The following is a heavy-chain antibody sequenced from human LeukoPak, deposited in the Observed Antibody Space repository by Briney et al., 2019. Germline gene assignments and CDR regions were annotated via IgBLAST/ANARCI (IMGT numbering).Heavy chain of an antibody. CDR1: GHTFTAYY. CDR2: INPNSGGT. CDR3: AGGYCSSTSCPHTTQHYYYGMDV. V-gene: IGHV1-2*02. Sequence: ASVKVSCKASGHTFTAYYMHWVRQAPGQGLEWMGWINPNSGGTNYAQKFQGRVTMTRDTSISTAYMELSRLRSDDTAVYYCAGGYCSSTSCPHTTQHYYYGMDVWGQGTTVTVSS. D-gene: IGHD2-2*01. J-gene: IGHJ6*02.